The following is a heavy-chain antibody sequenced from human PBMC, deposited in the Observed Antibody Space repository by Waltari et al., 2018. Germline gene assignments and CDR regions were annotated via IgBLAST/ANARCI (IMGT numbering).Heavy chain of an antibody. CDR3: ARGDFWSGYGDY. CDR1: GYSISSGYY. CDR2: IYHSGST. Sequence: QELLQESGPGLVKPSETLSLTCAVSGYSISSGYYWGWIRQPPGKGLEWIGSIYHSGSTYYNPSLKSRVTISVDTSKNQFSLKLSSVTAADTAVYYCARGDFWSGYGDYWGQGTLVTVSS. V-gene: IGHV4-38-2*01. J-gene: IGHJ4*02. D-gene: IGHD3-3*01.